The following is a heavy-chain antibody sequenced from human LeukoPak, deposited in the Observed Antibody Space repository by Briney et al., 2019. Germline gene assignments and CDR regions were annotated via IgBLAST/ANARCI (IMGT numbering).Heavy chain of an antibody. CDR1: GGSISSSSYY. Sequence: SETLSLTCTVSGGSISSSSYYWGWIRQPPGKGLEWIGSIYYSGSTYYNPSLKSRVTISVDTSKNQFSLKLSSVTAADTAVYYCARHTRVEHIVVSGTFDYWGQGTLVTVSS. J-gene: IGHJ4*02. CDR2: IYYSGST. V-gene: IGHV4-39*01. D-gene: IGHD2-21*01. CDR3: ARHTRVEHIVVSGTFDY.